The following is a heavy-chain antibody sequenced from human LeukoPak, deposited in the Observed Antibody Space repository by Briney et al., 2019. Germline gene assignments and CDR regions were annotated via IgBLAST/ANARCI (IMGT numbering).Heavy chain of an antibody. CDR1: GGSISSSSYY. J-gene: IGHJ4*02. CDR3: ARADGGNSQDY. CDR2: IYYSGST. V-gene: IGHV4-39*07. D-gene: IGHD4-23*01. Sequence: SETLSLTCTVSGGSISSSSYYWGWIRQPPGKGLEWIGSIYYSGSTYYNPSLKSRVTISVDTSKNQFSLKLSSVTAADTAVYYCARADGGNSQDYWGQGTLVTVSS.